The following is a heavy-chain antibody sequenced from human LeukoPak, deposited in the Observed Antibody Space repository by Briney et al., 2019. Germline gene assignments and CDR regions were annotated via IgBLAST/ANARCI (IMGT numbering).Heavy chain of an antibody. Sequence: GGSLRLSCAASGFTFSDYYMSWIRQAPGKGLEWVSYISSSGSTIYYADSVKGRFTISRDNAKNSLYLQMNSLRAEDTAVYYCARDRHSYYDILKRRGYGMDVWGQGTTVTVSS. CDR1: GFTFSDYY. CDR3: ARDRHSYYDILKRRGYGMDV. D-gene: IGHD3-9*01. J-gene: IGHJ6*02. V-gene: IGHV3-11*04. CDR2: ISSSGSTI.